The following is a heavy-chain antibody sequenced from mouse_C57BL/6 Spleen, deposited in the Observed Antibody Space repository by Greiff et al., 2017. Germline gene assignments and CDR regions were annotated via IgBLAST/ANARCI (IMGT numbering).Heavy chain of an antibody. V-gene: IGHV1-50*01. Sequence: QVQLQQPGAALVKPGASVQLSCKASGYTFTSYWMQWVKQRPGQGLEWIGEIDPSDSYTKYNQKFKGKATLTVATSSSTAYKQLSSLPSEDSAVYYCARGVNDCGKSGNYYAMDYWGQGTSVTVSS. D-gene: IGHD2-1*01. J-gene: IGHJ4*01. CDR3: ARGVNDCGKSGNYYAMDY. CDR1: GYTFTSYW. CDR2: IDPSDSYT.